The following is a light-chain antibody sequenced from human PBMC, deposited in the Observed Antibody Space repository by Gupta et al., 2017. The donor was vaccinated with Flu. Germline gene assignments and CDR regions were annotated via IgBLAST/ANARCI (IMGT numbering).Light chain of an antibody. V-gene: IGKV2-28*01. Sequence: DIVMTQSAPSVTVTPGEPASISCRSTQSLLHSNGKNYLDWYLQRPGQSPQLLIYLTSTRAPGVPNRFSGSGSGTEFALKISSVEAEDVGVYYCMQNLQTPYSFGQGTKMEIK. J-gene: IGKJ2*03. CDR2: LTS. CDR1: QSLLHSNGKNY. CDR3: MQNLQTPYS.